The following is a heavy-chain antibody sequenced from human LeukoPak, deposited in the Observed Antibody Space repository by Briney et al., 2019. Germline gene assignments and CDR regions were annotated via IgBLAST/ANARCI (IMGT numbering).Heavy chain of an antibody. Sequence: GGPLRLSCAASGFTFSSYGMHWVRQAPGKGLEWVAVIWYDGSDKYYTDSVKGRFTISRDNSKNTLYLQMNSLRAEDMAIYYCARAGDAFDIWGQGTMVTVSS. V-gene: IGHV3-33*01. CDR3: ARAGDAFDI. CDR2: IWYDGSDK. CDR1: GFTFSSYG. J-gene: IGHJ3*02.